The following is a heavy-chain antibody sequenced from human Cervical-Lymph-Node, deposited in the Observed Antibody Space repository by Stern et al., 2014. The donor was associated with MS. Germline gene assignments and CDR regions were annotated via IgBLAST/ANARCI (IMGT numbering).Heavy chain of an antibody. J-gene: IGHJ4*02. CDR2: ISPLFGTT. CDR3: ARHQGGIAAN. Sequence: VQLVESGAEVKKPGSSMKVSCKASGGTFSTFDIIWVRQAPGQGLALLGGISPLFGTTNYVQKFQGRVTMTADESTSTAYMELNSLRSEDTAVYYCARHQGGIAANWGQGTLVTVSS. D-gene: IGHD6-13*01. V-gene: IGHV1-69*01. CDR1: GGTFSTFD.